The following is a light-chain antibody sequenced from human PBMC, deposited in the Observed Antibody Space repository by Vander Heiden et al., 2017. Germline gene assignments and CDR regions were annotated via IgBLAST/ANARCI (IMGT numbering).Light chain of an antibody. V-gene: IGLV3-19*01. J-gene: IGLJ2*01. Sequence: SSELTQDPAVSVALVQTVRITCPGDSLRRYYASWYQQKPGQAPVLVIYGKNNRPSGIPDRFSGSRSGNTASLTITGAQAEDEADYYCNSRDSSGNHLVFGGGTKLTVL. CDR1: SLRRYY. CDR3: NSRDSSGNHLV. CDR2: GKN.